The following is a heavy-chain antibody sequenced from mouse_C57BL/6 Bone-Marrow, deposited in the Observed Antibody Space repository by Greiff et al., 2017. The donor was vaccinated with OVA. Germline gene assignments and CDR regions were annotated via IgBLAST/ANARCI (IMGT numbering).Heavy chain of an antibody. Sequence: LVESGAELVRPGASVKLSCTASGFNIKDDYMHWVKQRPEQGLEWIGWIDPENGDTEYASKFQGKATITADTSSNTAYLQLSSLTSEDTAVYYCTPYYYGSSPYAMDYWGQGTSVTVSS. CDR2: IDPENGDT. CDR3: TPYYYGSSPYAMDY. D-gene: IGHD1-1*01. J-gene: IGHJ4*01. CDR1: GFNIKDDY. V-gene: IGHV14-4*01.